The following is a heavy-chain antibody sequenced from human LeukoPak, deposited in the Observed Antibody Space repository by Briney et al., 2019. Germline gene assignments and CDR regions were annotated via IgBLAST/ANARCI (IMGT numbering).Heavy chain of an antibody. V-gene: IGHV4-31*03. Sequence: SETLSLTCTVSGGSISSGGYYWSWIRQHPGKGLEWIGYIYYSGSTYYNPSLKSRVTISVDTSKNQLSLKLSSVTAADTAVYYCARDKFSYGSGSYENYYYYMDVWGKGTTVTVSS. CDR1: GGSISSGGYY. CDR3: ARDKFSYGSGSYENYYYYMDV. D-gene: IGHD3-10*01. CDR2: IYYSGST. J-gene: IGHJ6*03.